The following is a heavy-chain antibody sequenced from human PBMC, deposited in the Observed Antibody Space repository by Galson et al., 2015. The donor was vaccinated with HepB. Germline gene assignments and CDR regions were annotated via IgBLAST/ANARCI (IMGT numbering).Heavy chain of an antibody. J-gene: IGHJ4*02. CDR1: GFTFSSYS. D-gene: IGHD2-8*01. Sequence: SLRLSCAASGFTFSSYSMNWVRQAPGKGLEWVSSICSSSSYIYYADSVKGRFTISRDNAKNSLYLQMNSLRAEDTAVYYCAREMGGRFDYWGQGTLVTVSS. CDR3: AREMGGRFDY. CDR2: ICSSSSYI. V-gene: IGHV3-21*01.